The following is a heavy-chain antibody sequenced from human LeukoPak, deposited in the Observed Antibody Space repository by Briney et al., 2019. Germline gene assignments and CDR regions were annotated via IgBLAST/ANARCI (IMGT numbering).Heavy chain of an antibody. CDR3: ARDRITMVRGTAFDI. J-gene: IGHJ3*02. Sequence: PSETLSLTCTVSGDSISSYYWSWIRQPPGKGLEWIGYIYYSGSTNYNPSLKSRVTISVDTSKNQFSLKLSSVTVADTAVYYCARDRITMVRGTAFDIWGQGTMVTVSS. D-gene: IGHD3-10*01. CDR1: GDSISSYY. V-gene: IGHV4-59*01. CDR2: IYYSGST.